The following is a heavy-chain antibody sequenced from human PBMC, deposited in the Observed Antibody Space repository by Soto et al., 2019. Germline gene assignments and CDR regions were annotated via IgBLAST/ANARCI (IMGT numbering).Heavy chain of an antibody. D-gene: IGHD4-17*01. V-gene: IGHV1-3*01. J-gene: IGHJ4*02. CDR2: INAGNGNT. CDR1: GYTFTSYA. Sequence: ASVKVSCKASGYTFTSYAMHWVRQAPGQRLEWMGWINAGNGNTKYSQKFQGRATITRDTSTSTAYMELRSLRSDDTAVYYCARGTTVETGSYWGQGTLVTVSS. CDR3: ARGTTVETGSY.